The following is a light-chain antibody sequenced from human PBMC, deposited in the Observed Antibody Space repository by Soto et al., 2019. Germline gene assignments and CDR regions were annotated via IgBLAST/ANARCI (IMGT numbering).Light chain of an antibody. V-gene: IGLV2-8*01. CDR1: SSDVGGYNY. J-gene: IGLJ1*01. Sequence: SVLTQPLSASGSPGQSVTISFTGTSSDVGGYNYVSWYQQHPGKAPKLIIYEVSKRPSGVPDRFSGSKSGSTASLTVSGLQAEDEADYYCSSYAGSNIHYVFGTGAKVTVL. CDR3: SSYAGSNIHYV. CDR2: EVS.